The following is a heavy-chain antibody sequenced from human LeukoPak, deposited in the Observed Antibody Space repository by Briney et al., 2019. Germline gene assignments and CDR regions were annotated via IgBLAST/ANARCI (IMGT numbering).Heavy chain of an antibody. CDR2: IYHSGNT. CDR3: ARLVDTAMVAGGDY. J-gene: IGHJ4*02. CDR1: GYSISSGYY. V-gene: IGHV4-38-2*02. D-gene: IGHD5-18*01. Sequence: PSETLSLTCTVSGYSISSGYYWGWIRQPPGKGLEWIANIYHSGNTYYNPSLKSRVTISVDTSRNQFSLKLSSVTAADTAVYYCARLVDTAMVAGGDYWGQGTLVTVSS.